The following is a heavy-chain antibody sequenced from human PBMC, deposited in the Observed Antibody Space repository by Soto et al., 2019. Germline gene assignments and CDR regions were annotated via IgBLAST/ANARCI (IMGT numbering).Heavy chain of an antibody. J-gene: IGHJ1*01. V-gene: IGHV3-23*01. Sequence: PGGSLRLSCAASGFTFSSYAMSWVRQAPGKGLEWVSAISGSGGSTYYADSVKGRFTISRDNSKNTLYLQMNSLRAEDTAVYYCVITPRGDSLDRLAPCGQGSLVPVSS. CDR3: VITPRGDSLDRLAP. D-gene: IGHD3-10*01. CDR1: GFTFSSYA. CDR2: ISGSGGST.